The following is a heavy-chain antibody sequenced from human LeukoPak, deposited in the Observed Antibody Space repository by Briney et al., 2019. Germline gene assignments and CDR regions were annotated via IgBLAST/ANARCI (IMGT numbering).Heavy chain of an antibody. CDR2: IRYDGSNK. D-gene: IGHD3-9*01. Sequence: PGESLRLSCAASGFTFSSYGMHWVRQAPGKGLEWVAFIRYDGSNKYYADSVKGRFTISRDNAKNSLYLQMNSLRAEDTAVYYCARDDILTGYPTPFDYWGQGTLVTVSS. V-gene: IGHV3-30*02. CDR1: GFTFSSYG. CDR3: ARDDILTGYPTPFDY. J-gene: IGHJ4*02.